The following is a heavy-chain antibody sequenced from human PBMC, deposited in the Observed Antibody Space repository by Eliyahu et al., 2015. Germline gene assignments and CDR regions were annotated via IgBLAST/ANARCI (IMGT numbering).Heavy chain of an antibody. CDR1: XGSXSSSXYY. D-gene: IGHD6-19*01. Sequence: QLQLQESGPGLVKPSETLSLTCTVSXGSXSSSXYYWGWXRQPPGKGLEWIGSIYXSGSTYYNPSLKSRVTISVDTSKNQFSLKLSSVTAADTAVYYCARLQAVAGSFDYWGQGTLVTVSS. J-gene: IGHJ4*02. CDR2: IYXSGST. CDR3: ARLQAVAGSFDY. V-gene: IGHV4-39*01.